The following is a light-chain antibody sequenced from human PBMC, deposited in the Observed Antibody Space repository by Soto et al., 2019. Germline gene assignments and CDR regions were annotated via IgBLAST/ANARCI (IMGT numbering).Light chain of an antibody. CDR2: AAS. J-gene: IGKJ4*01. CDR3: QQSNSFPLT. Sequence: DIQMTQSPSSVSASVGDRVTITCRASQGISSRLAWYQQKPGKAPNLLIYAASSLQSGVPSRFSGRGSETYFTLTIGSLQPEDFATYYCQQSNSFPLTFGVGTKVEIK. CDR1: QGISSR. V-gene: IGKV1-12*01.